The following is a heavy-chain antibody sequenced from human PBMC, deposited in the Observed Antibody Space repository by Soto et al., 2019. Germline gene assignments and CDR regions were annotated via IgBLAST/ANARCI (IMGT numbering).Heavy chain of an antibody. CDR1: GGSISSSSYY. CDR2: IYYSGST. Sequence: QLQLQESGPGLVKPSETLSLTCTVSGGSISSSSYYWGWIRQPPGKGLEWIGSIYYSGSTYYNPSLKSRVTISVDTSKNQFSLKLSSVTAADTAVYYCDRVVAATLEVDYWGQGTLVTVSS. J-gene: IGHJ4*02. D-gene: IGHD2-15*01. V-gene: IGHV4-39*01. CDR3: DRVVAATLEVDY.